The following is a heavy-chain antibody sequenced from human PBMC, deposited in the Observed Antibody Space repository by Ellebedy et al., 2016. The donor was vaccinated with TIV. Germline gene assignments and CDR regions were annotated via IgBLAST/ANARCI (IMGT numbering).Heavy chain of an antibody. Sequence: GESLKISCAASGFTFSSYAMHWVRQAPGKGLEWVAVISYDGSNKDYVDSVKGRFTISRDNSKNTLYLQMNSLRTEDTAVYYCTRVKLGSTLGRPFDYWGQGTLVTVSS. V-gene: IGHV3-30*04. CDR3: TRVKLGSTLGRPFDY. CDR2: ISYDGSNK. CDR1: GFTFSSYA. D-gene: IGHD1-26*01. J-gene: IGHJ4*02.